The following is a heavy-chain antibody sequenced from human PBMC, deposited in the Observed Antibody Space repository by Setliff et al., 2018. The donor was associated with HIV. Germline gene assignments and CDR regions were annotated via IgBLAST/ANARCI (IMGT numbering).Heavy chain of an antibody. CDR1: GFTFDSYV. J-gene: IGHJ4*02. D-gene: IGHD1-26*01. V-gene: IGHV3-30*03. Sequence: HGGSLRLSCAATGFTFDSYVLHWVRQAPGKGLGWVAVMSIHGNVIIYADSVEGRFTISRDNSRNRLFLQMNSLRVEDTAVYYCARDPTVGSPDYFDFWGQGTLVTVSS. CDR2: MSIHGNVI. CDR3: ARDPTVGSPDYFDF.